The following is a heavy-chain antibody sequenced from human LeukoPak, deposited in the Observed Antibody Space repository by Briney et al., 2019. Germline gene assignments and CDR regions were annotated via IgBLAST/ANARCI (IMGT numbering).Heavy chain of an antibody. Sequence: PGGSLRLSCAASGFSFSTYTMNWVRQAPGKGLEWVLLIYSGGFTYYADSVKGRFTISRDNSNNTLSLQMNSLRAEDRAVYFCARYLNDAFDIWGQGTMVPVSS. J-gene: IGHJ3*02. CDR1: GFSFSTYT. V-gene: IGHV3-53*01. CDR3: ARYLNDAFDI. CDR2: IYSGGFT.